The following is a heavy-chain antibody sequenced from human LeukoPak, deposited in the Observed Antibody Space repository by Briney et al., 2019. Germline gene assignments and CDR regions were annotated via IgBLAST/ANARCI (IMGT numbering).Heavy chain of an antibody. CDR1: GYTFTGYY. V-gene: IGHV1-2*02. J-gene: IGHJ4*02. D-gene: IGHD1-1*01. CDR2: INPNSGGT. Sequence: GASVKVSCKASGYTFTGYYMHCVRQAPGQGLEWMGWINPNSGGTNYAQKFQGRVTMTRDTSISTAYMELSRLRSDDTAVYYCARVKTGTTGIHYWGQGTLVTVSS. CDR3: ARVKTGTTGIHY.